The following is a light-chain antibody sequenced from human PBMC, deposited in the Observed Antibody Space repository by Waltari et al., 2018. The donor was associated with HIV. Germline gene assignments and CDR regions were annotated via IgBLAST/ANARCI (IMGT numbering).Light chain of an antibody. V-gene: IGLV3-25*03. CDR2: RDK. CDR1: PLPPHY. CDR3: QSADSTGTYWV. Sequence: SYELTQPPPAPVSPGQTARLPCSGDPLPPHYLFLYQQRPGQAPDMVTYRDKERPSGIPDRFSGSSAGTTVTLTISGVQAEDEADYYCQSADSTGTYWVFGGGTKLTVL. J-gene: IGLJ3*02.